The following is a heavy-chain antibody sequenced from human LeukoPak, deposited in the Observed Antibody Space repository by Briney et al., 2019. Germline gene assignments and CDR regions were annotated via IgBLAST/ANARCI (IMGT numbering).Heavy chain of an antibody. CDR3: ASRAAAQGHMDV. CDR2: ISSSSSYI. Sequence: PGGSLRLSCAASGFTFSNYSMNWVRQAPGKGLEWVSSISSSSSYIYYADSVKGRFTISRDNAKNSLYLQMNSLRAEDTAVYYCASRAAAQGHMDVWGKGTTVTVSS. D-gene: IGHD6-13*01. J-gene: IGHJ6*03. CDR1: GFTFSNYS. V-gene: IGHV3-21*01.